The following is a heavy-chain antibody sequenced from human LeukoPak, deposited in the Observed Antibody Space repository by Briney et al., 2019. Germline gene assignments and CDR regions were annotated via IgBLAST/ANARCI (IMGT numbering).Heavy chain of an antibody. J-gene: IGHJ4*02. V-gene: IGHV1-2*02. CDR3: AREKPSITMVRGDIFDY. CDR1: GYTFTGYY. D-gene: IGHD3-10*01. CDR2: INPNSGGT. Sequence: ASVKVSCKASGYTFTGYYMHWVRQAPGQGLEWMGWINPNSGGTNYAQKFQGRVTMTRDTSISTAYMEPSRLRSDDTAVYYCAREKPSITMVRGDIFDYWGQGTPVTVSS.